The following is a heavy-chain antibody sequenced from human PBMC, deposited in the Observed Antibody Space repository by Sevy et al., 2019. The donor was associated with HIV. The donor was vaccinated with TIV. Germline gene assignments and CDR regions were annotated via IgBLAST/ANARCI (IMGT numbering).Heavy chain of an antibody. V-gene: IGHV4-59*01. CDR3: ARVHRYFPTSLANYYYYYYMDV. D-gene: IGHD3-9*01. J-gene: IGHJ6*03. Sequence: SETLSLTCTVSGGSISSYYWSWIRQPPGKGLEWIGYIYYSGSTNYNPSLKSRVTISVDTSKNQFSLKLSSVTAADTAVYYCARVHRYFPTSLANYYYYYYMDVWGKGTTVTVSS. CDR2: IYYSGST. CDR1: GGSISSYY.